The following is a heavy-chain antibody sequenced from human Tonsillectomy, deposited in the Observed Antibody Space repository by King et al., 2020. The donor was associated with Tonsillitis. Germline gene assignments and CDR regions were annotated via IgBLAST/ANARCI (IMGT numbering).Heavy chain of an antibody. V-gene: IGHV3-30*02. J-gene: IGHJ1*01. CDR3: AEGIGTNIFKH. CDR1: GFTFHSYG. Sequence: VPLVESGGVVVPPGWSLRLSCAASGFTFHSYGLHWVRQAPGKGLEWVAFTRYDGNYKYYADSVQGRFTISRDNSKNTLYLQMNILRLEDTAMYYCAEGIGTNIFKHWGQGDRGTVSS. D-gene: IGHD2-8*01. CDR2: TRYDGNYK.